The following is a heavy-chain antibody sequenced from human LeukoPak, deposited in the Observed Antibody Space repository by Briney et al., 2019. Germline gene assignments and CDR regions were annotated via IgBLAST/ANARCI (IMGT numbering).Heavy chain of an antibody. CDR2: ISSGSRSI. CDR1: GFTFSSYS. CDR3: VLGSPFDY. Sequence: TGGSLRLSCAASGFTFSSYSMNWVRQAPGKGLEWVSYISSGSRSIYYADSVKGRFTISRDNANNSLSLQMNSLRDEDTAVYYCVLGSPFDYWGQGTLVTVSP. J-gene: IGHJ4*02. V-gene: IGHV3-48*02. D-gene: IGHD3-10*01.